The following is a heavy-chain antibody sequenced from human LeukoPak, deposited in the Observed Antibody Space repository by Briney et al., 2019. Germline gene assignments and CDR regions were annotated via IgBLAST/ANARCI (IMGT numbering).Heavy chain of an antibody. D-gene: IGHD5-24*01. CDR1: GGSISSSSYY. J-gene: IGHJ3*02. V-gene: IGHV4-61*01. CDR3: ARLEMATINHDAFDI. CDR2: IFYTGST. Sequence: PSETLSLTCTVSGGSISSSSYYWTWIRQPPGKGLEWIGYIFYTGSTNYNPSLKSRVTISVDTSKNQFSLKLSSVTAADTALYYCARLEMATINHDAFDIWGQGTMVTVSS.